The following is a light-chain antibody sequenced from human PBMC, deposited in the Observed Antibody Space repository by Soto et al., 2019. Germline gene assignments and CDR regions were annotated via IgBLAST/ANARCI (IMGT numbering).Light chain of an antibody. CDR1: SSDVGAFNY. J-gene: IGLJ1*01. CDR3: CSYASGSIYV. Sequence: QSVLTQPASVSGSPGQSITISCTGTSSDVGAFNYVSWYLQYPGKAPKLMIYEVGNRPSGVSNRFSGSKSGNTASLTISGLQAEDEAHYYCCSYASGSIYVFGTGTKLTVL. CDR2: EVG. V-gene: IGLV2-14*01.